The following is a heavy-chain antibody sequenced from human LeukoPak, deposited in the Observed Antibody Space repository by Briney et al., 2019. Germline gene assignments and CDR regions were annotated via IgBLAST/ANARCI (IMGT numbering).Heavy chain of an antibody. J-gene: IGHJ3*02. Sequence: SETLSLTCTVSGGSISSYYWSWIRQPPGKGLEWIGYIYCSGSTNYNPSLKSRVTISVDTSKNQFSLKLSSVTAADTAVYYCARHAGYSSGWYNYDAFDIWGQGTMVTVSS. V-gene: IGHV4-59*08. CDR3: ARHAGYSSGWYNYDAFDI. CDR2: IYCSGST. CDR1: GGSISSYY. D-gene: IGHD6-19*01.